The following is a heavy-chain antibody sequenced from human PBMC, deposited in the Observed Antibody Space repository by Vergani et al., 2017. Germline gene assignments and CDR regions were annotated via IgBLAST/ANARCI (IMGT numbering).Heavy chain of an antibody. CDR2: IYYSGST. Sequence: QLQLQESGPGLVKPSETLSLTCTVSGGSISSSSYYWGWIRQPPGKGLGWIGSIYYSGSTYYNPSLRSRVTISVDTSKNQFSLKLSSVTAADTAVYYCARVSFAGVDYWGQGTLVTVSS. J-gene: IGHJ4*02. D-gene: IGHD7-27*01. V-gene: IGHV4-39*07. CDR1: GGSISSSSYY. CDR3: ARVSFAGVDY.